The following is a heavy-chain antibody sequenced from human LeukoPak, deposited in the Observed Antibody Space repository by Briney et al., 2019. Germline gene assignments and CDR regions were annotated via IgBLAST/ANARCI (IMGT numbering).Heavy chain of an antibody. CDR3: ARVRKSKDSGKTRHHWFDP. V-gene: IGHV4-34*01. J-gene: IGHJ5*02. Sequence: SETLSLTCAVYGGSFSGYYWSWIRQPPGKGLEWIGEINHSGSTNYNPSLKSRVTISVDTSKNQFSLKLSSVTAADTAVYYCARVRKSKDSGKTRHHWFDPWGQGTLVTVSS. CDR2: INHSGST. D-gene: IGHD1-1*01. CDR1: GGSFSGYY.